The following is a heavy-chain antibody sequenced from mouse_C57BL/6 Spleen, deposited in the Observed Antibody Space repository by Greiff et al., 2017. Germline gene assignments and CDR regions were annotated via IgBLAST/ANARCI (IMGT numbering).Heavy chain of an antibody. D-gene: IGHD2-3*01. Sequence: QVQLQQPGAELVRPGSSVKLSCKASGYTFTSYWMHWVKQRPIQGLEWIGNIDPSDSETHYNQKFKDKATLTVDKSSSTAYMQLSSLTSEDSAVYYCASVYRYVMDYWGQGTSVTVSS. J-gene: IGHJ4*01. CDR1: GYTFTSYW. V-gene: IGHV1-52*01. CDR2: IDPSDSET. CDR3: ASVYRYVMDY.